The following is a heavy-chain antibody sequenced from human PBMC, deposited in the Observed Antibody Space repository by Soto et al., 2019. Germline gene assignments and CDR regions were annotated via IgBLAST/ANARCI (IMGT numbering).Heavy chain of an antibody. CDR2: IGDSGAST. CDR3: ARGVELAA. D-gene: IGHD1-26*01. Sequence: EVLLLESGGGLVQPGGSLRLSCEASGFSFSSFAMNWVRQAPGKGLEWVSAIGDSGASTYYADSVKGRFTISRDNSRNTLYLQLNSLTPEDTAVYYCARGVELAAWGTGTTVTVSP. J-gene: IGHJ6*04. V-gene: IGHV3-23*01. CDR1: GFSFSSFA.